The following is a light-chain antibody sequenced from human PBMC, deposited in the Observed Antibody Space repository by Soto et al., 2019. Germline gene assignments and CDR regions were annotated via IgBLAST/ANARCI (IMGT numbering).Light chain of an antibody. J-gene: IGLJ1*01. Sequence: QSALTQPASVSGSPGQSITISCTGTSTDVGGYKYVSWYQQHPGKAPKLMIYDVTSRPSGISNRFSGSKSGNTAFLIISGLQAEDEAEYYCISYTGSDTYVFGTGTKLTFL. V-gene: IGLV2-14*01. CDR2: DVT. CDR1: STDVGGYKY. CDR3: ISYTGSDTYV.